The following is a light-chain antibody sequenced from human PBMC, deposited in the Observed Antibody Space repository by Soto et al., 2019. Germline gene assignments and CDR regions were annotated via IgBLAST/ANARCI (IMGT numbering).Light chain of an antibody. CDR2: DAS. CDR1: QSVSSY. CDR3: QQYGSSPIT. J-gene: IGKJ5*01. V-gene: IGKV3-20*01. Sequence: EIVLTQSPATLSLSPGERATLSCRASQSVSSYLAWYQQKPGQAPRLLIYDASSRATGIPDRFSGSGSGTDFILTISSLEPEDFALYYCQQYGSSPITFGQGTRLEI.